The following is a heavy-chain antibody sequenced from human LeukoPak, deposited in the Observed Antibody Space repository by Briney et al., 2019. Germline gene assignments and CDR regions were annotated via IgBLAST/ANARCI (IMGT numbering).Heavy chain of an antibody. CDR1: GDSVSSNSAA. CDR3: VRWKHDLAHFGY. CDR2: TYYKSKWYN. J-gene: IGHJ4*02. D-gene: IGHD1-1*01. Sequence: SQTLSLTCAISGDSVSSNSAAWNWIRQSPSRGLEWLGRTYYKSKWYNDYAVSVKSRITINPDTSMNQFSLQLNSVTPEDSAIYYCVRWKHDLAHFGYWGQGTLVAVSS. V-gene: IGHV6-1*01.